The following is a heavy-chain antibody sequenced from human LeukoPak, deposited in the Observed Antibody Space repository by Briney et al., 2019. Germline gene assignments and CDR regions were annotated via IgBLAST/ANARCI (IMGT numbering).Heavy chain of an antibody. Sequence: SGPTLVNPTQTLTLTCTFSGFSLSTSGVGVGWIRQPPGKALERLALMFWNDDKRYSPSLKSRVTITTDTSKNQVVLTMTNMAPVDTGTYYCAHGSISAAAQGLYYFDYWGQGTLVTVSS. V-gene: IGHV2-5*01. J-gene: IGHJ4*02. CDR1: GFSLSTSGVG. CDR3: AHGSISAAAQGLYYFDY. D-gene: IGHD6-13*01. CDR2: MFWNDDK.